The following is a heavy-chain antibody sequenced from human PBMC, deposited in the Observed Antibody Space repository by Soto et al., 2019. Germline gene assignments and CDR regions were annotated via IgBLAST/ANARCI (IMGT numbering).Heavy chain of an antibody. CDR3: AKDLRAVAANYYYYYMDV. J-gene: IGHJ6*03. D-gene: IGHD6-19*01. CDR2: ISGSGGST. CDR1: GFTFSSYA. V-gene: IGHV3-23*01. Sequence: GGSLRLSCAASGFTFSSYAMSWVRQAPGKGLEWVSAISGSGGSTYYAESVKGRFTISRDNSNNTLYLQMNSLRAEDTAVYYCAKDLRAVAANYYYYYMDVWGKGTTVTVSS.